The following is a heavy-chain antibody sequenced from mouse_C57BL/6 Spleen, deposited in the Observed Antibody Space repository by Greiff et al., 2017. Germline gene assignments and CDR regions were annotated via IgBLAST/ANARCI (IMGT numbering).Heavy chain of an antibody. CDR2: ISSGSSTF. CDR1: GFTFSDYG. J-gene: IGHJ1*03. CDR3: ARRFTTVVDWYFDV. Sequence: EVQVVESRGGLVKPGGSLKLSCAASGFTFSDYGMHWVRQAPEKGLEWVAYISSGSSTFSYADTVKGRFTISRDNAKNTLFLQMTSLRSEYTAMYYCARRFTTVVDWYFDVWGTGTTVTVTS. D-gene: IGHD1-1*01. V-gene: IGHV5-17*01.